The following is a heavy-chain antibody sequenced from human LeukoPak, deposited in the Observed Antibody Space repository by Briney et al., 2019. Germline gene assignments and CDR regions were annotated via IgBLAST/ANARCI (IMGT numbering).Heavy chain of an antibody. Sequence: GGSLRLSCAASGFTFSSCSMNWVRQAPGKGLEWVSSISSSSSYIYYADSVKGRFTISRDNAKNSLYLQMNSLRAEDTAVYYCARGGGIVGASDDAFDIWGQGTMVTVSS. V-gene: IGHV3-21*01. CDR2: ISSSSSYI. CDR3: ARGGGIVGASDDAFDI. J-gene: IGHJ3*02. CDR1: GFTFSSCS. D-gene: IGHD1-26*01.